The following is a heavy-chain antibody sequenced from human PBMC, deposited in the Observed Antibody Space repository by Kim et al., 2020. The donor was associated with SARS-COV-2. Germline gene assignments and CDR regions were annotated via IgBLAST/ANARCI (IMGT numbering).Heavy chain of an antibody. CDR1: GFTFNTYG. CDR3: AKSFSGSYFGYDY. CDR2: ISYDGSNK. J-gene: IGHJ4*02. Sequence: GGSLRLSCAASGFTFNTYGMHWVRQAPGKGLEWVAVISYDGSNKYYADSVKGRFTISRDNSKNTLYLQMNSLRIEDTAMYYCAKSFSGSYFGYDYWGQGTLVTVSS. V-gene: IGHV3-30*18. D-gene: IGHD1-26*01.